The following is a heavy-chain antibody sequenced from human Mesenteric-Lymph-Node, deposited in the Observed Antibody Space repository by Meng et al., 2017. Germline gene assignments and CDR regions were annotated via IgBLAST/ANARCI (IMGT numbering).Heavy chain of an antibody. J-gene: IGHJ4*02. CDR1: GGSFRNYT. CDR2: LIPVLNKA. Sequence: VQLVQSGFEVKKPGSSVKVVCKHSGGSFRNYTFSWVRQAPGQGLEWMGGLIPVLNKAKSAPRFQDRVTFTADETTTTAYMELSSLTFEDTAVYFCARGRGNQPLFDFWGQGTLVTVSS. CDR3: ARGRGNQPLFDF. D-gene: IGHD2/OR15-2a*01. V-gene: IGHV1-69*10.